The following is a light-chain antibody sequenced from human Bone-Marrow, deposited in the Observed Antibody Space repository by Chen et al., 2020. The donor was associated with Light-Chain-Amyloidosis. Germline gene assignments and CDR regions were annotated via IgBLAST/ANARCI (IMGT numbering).Light chain of an antibody. CDR3: QSYDSSRWV. CDR1: SSNIVAGYD. V-gene: IGLV1-40*01. J-gene: IGLJ3*02. Sequence: QSVLTQPPSWSGAPGQRVTISCTGSSSNIVAGYDVHWYQQLPVTAPKLLIYGNSNRPSGVPDRFSGSKSGTSASLAITGLQAEDEADYYCQSYDSSRWVFGGGTKLTVL. CDR2: GNS.